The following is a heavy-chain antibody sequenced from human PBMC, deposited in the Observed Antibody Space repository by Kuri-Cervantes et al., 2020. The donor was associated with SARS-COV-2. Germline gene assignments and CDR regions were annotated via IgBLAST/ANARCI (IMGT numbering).Heavy chain of an antibody. V-gene: IGHV1-69*06. CDR1: GYTFTGYY. Sequence: SVKVSCKASGYTFTGYYMHWVRQAPGQGLEWMGGIIPIFGTSNYAQNFQGRVTITADKSTSTAYMELSSLRPEDTAVYYCARVEMTTIKFDYWGQGTLVTVSS. CDR2: IIPIFGTS. J-gene: IGHJ4*02. CDR3: ARVEMTTIKFDY. D-gene: IGHD5-24*01.